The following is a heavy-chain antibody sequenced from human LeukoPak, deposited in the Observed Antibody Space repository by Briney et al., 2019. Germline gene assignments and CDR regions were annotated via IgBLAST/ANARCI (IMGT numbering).Heavy chain of an antibody. CDR3: ARLQGGYYDSSGYYDY. D-gene: IGHD3-22*01. J-gene: IGHJ4*02. V-gene: IGHV5-51*01. Sequence: GESLKISCKGSGYSFTSYWIGWMRQMPGKGLEWMGIIYPGDSDTRYSPSFQGQVTISADKSISTAYLQWSSLKASDTAMYYCARLQGGYYDSSGYYDYWGQGTLVTVSS. CDR1: GYSFTSYW. CDR2: IYPGDSDT.